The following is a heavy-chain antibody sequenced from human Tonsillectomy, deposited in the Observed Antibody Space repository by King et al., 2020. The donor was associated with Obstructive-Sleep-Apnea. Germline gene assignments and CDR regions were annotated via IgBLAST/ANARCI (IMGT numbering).Heavy chain of an antibody. CDR1: GYNFGDYG. CDR2: ISVYSGDS. D-gene: IGHD2-21*01. CDR3: ARXXXXHXXXXRXXXTWFGP. J-gene: IGHJ5*02. V-gene: IGHV1-18*01. Sequence: VQLVESGTEMKNPGASVKVSCKASGYNFGDYGISWLRQAPRQGPEWLGWISVYSGDSKYSQKFRGRISMTTDTYTGTVYMELRSLTSDDTAVYYCARXXXXHXXXXRXXXTWFGPXGQGXLVTVSS.